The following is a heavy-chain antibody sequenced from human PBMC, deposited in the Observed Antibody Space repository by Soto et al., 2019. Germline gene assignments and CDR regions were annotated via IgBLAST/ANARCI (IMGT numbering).Heavy chain of an antibody. CDR2: ISGSGGST. D-gene: IGHD6-13*01. Sequence: EVQLLESGGGLVQPGGSLRLSCAASGFTFSSYAMSWVRQAPGQGLEWVSAISGSGGSTYYADSVKGRFTISRDKSKNTLYLQMNSLRAEDTAVYYCAKRPNIAALGMSDYWGQGTLVTVSS. V-gene: IGHV3-23*01. CDR1: GFTFSSYA. CDR3: AKRPNIAALGMSDY. J-gene: IGHJ4*02.